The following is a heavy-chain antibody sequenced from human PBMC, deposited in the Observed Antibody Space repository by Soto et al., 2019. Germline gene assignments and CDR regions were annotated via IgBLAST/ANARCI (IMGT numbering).Heavy chain of an antibody. CDR1: GFTFSSYA. CDR2: ISYDGSNK. Sequence: QVQLVESGGGVVQPGRSLRLSCAASGFTFSSYAMHWVRQAPGKGLEWVAVISYDGSNKYYADSVKGRFTISRDNSKNTLYLQMNRLSAEDTAVYYCARSVGATRGWYFDLWGRGTLVTVSS. CDR3: ARSVGATRGWYFDL. J-gene: IGHJ2*01. D-gene: IGHD1-26*01. V-gene: IGHV3-30-3*01.